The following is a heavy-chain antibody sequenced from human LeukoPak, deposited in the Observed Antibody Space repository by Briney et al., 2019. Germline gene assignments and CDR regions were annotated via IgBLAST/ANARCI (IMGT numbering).Heavy chain of an antibody. CDR1: GGSISSSH. J-gene: IGHJ5*02. CDR2: IYNSGGT. Sequence: SETLSLTCPVSGGSISSSHWSWLRQPAGKGLEWIAIIYNSGGTNYNPSLKSRVTISRDTSKNQFSLTLTSVTAADTAVYYCASDLTVPPYNWFDPWGQGTLVTVSS. CDR3: ASDLTVPPYNWFDP. D-gene: IGHD7-27*01. V-gene: IGHV4-4*07.